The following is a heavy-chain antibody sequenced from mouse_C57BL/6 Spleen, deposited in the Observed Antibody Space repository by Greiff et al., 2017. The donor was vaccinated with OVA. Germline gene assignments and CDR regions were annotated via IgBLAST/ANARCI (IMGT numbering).Heavy chain of an antibody. CDR3: ARDSSGYVYYFDY. CDR2: IDPSDSET. CDR1: GYTFTSYW. V-gene: IGHV1-52*01. J-gene: IGHJ2*01. D-gene: IGHD3-2*01. Sequence: VQLQQPGAELVRPGSSVKLSCKASGYTFTSYWMHWVKQRPIQGLEWIGNIDPSDSETHYNQKFKDKATLTVDKSSSTAYMQLSSLTSEDSAVYYCARDSSGYVYYFDYWGQGTTLTVSS.